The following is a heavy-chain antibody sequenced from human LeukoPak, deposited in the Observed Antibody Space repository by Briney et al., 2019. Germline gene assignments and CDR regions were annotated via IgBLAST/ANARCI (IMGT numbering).Heavy chain of an antibody. CDR1: GYTFTGYY. V-gene: IGHV1-2*02. Sequence: ASVKVSCKASGYTFTGYYMHWVRQAPGQGLEWMGWINPNSGGTNYAQKFLGRVTMTRDTSISTAYMELSRLRSDDTAVYYCARGGGYCSSTSCYEYNWFDPWGQGTLVTVSS. CDR2: INPNSGGT. J-gene: IGHJ5*02. D-gene: IGHD2-2*01. CDR3: ARGGGYCSSTSCYEYNWFDP.